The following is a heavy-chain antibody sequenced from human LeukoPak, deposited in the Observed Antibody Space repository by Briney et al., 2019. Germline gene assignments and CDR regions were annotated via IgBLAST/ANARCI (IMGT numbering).Heavy chain of an antibody. D-gene: IGHD3-9*01. J-gene: IGHJ4*02. CDR3: ARGALRYFDWLTPPVGYFDY. CDR1: GGSFSGYY. Sequence: PSETLSLTCAVYGGSFSGYYWSWIRQPPGKGLEWIGEINHSGSTNYNPSLKSRVTISVDTSKNQFSLKLSSVTAADTAVYYCARGALRYFDWLTPPVGYFDYWGQGTLVTVSS. V-gene: IGHV4-34*01. CDR2: INHSGST.